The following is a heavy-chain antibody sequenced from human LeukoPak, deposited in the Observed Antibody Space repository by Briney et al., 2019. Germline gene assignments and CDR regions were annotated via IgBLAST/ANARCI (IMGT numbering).Heavy chain of an antibody. Sequence: GASVKVSCKVSGGTFSIYGFSWVRQAPGQGLEWMGGIIPIFRRANYAQKFQDRLTITADESTTEVYMELTRLKSDDTAIYYCARVGEFGINSAMVLPDWGQGSLVTVSS. D-gene: IGHD3-16*01. V-gene: IGHV1-69*13. CDR3: ARVGEFGINSAMVLPD. J-gene: IGHJ4*02. CDR2: IIPIFRRA. CDR1: GGTFSIYG.